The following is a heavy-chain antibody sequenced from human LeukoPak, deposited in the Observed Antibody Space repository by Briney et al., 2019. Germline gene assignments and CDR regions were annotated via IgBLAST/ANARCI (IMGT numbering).Heavy chain of an antibody. Sequence: GGSLRLSCAASGFTFSNAWMSWVRQAPGKGLEWVGRIKSKTDGGTTDYAAPVKGRFTISRDDSKNTLYLQMNSLKTEDTAVYYCRGTKYYDFWSGYYTSWFDPWGQGTLVTVSS. CDR1: GFTFSNAW. CDR2: IKSKTDGGTT. V-gene: IGHV3-15*01. CDR3: RGTKYYDFWSGYYTSWFDP. J-gene: IGHJ5*02. D-gene: IGHD3-3*01.